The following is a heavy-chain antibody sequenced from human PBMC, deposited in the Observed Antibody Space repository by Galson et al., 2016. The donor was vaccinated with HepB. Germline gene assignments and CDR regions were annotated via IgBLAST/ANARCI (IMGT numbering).Heavy chain of an antibody. Sequence: SLRLSCAASGFTFSNNWMCWVRQAPGKGLEWVASIKQDASEIYYVSSVKGRFSISRDNAKNSVDLQMDSLRVEDTATYYCTRGEECFGSTLFDHWGQGILVTVSS. J-gene: IGHJ4*02. D-gene: IGHD3-10*01. CDR3: TRGEECFGSTLFDH. CDR1: GFTFSNNW. V-gene: IGHV3-7*03. CDR2: IKQDASEI.